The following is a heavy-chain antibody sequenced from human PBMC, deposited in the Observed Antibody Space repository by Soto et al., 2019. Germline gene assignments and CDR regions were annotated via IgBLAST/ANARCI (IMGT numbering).Heavy chain of an antibody. CDR1: GYTFTSYD. J-gene: IGHJ4*02. Sequence: AASVKVSCKASGYTFTSYDINWVRQATGQGLEWMGWMNPNSGNTGYAQKFQGRVTMTRNTSISTAYMELSSLRSEDTAVYYCAKEGYDFWSGYYLTYFDYWGQGTLVTVSS. D-gene: IGHD3-3*01. V-gene: IGHV1-8*01. CDR3: AKEGYDFWSGYYLTYFDY. CDR2: MNPNSGNT.